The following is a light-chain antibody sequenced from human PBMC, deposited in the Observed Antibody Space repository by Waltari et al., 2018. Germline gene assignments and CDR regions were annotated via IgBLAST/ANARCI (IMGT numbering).Light chain of an antibody. CDR3: QVWDSSDDYEV. Sequence: SYVLTQPPSVSVAPGHTATITCGGNNIESKSVPWYPQKPGQAPVVVVYNDDHRPSGIPERFSGADSGNTATLTITRVEAGDEADYYCQVWDSSDDYEVFGGGTKLTVL. CDR2: NDD. CDR1: NIESKS. V-gene: IGLV3-21*02. J-gene: IGLJ2*01.